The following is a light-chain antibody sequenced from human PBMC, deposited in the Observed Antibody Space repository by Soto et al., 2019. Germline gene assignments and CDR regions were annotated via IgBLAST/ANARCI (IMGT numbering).Light chain of an antibody. CDR2: VAS. CDR3: QKYNSAPWT. CDR1: QGISNY. Sequence: DIQMTQYPSSLSASVGDRVTITCRASQGISNYLAWYQQQPGKVPKLLIYVASTLQSGVPSRFSGSGSGTDFPLTISSLQPEGVATYYCQKYNSAPWTFGQGTKVEIK. V-gene: IGKV1-27*01. J-gene: IGKJ1*01.